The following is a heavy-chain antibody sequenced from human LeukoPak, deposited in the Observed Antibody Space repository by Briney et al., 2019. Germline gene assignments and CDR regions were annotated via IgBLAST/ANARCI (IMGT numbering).Heavy chain of an antibody. Sequence: GGSLRLSCAASGFTFCSYWMTWVRPAPGKGVERVAHMKQDGSEKYYVDSVKGRFTISRDNSKNSLYLQMNSLTAEDTAVYYCARDRCQGDCYYFDSWGQGTLVTVSS. D-gene: IGHD2-21*02. CDR2: MKQDGSEK. V-gene: IGHV3-7*01. J-gene: IGHJ4*02. CDR3: ARDRCQGDCYYFDS. CDR1: GFTFCSYW.